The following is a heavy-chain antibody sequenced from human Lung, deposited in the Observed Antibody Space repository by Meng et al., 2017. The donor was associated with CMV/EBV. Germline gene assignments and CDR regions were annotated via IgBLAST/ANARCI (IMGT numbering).Heavy chain of an antibody. J-gene: IGHJ4*02. CDR2: ISAYNGNT. D-gene: IGHD1-26*01. CDR3: ARVEVGITSGDY. Sequence: VPSGGGVKKPWASVKVSCKASGYTFTNYGIPWVRQAPGQGLEWMGWISAYNGNTNYAQTLQGRLTMTTDTSTSTAYMELRSLRSDDTAVYYCARVEVGITSGDYWGQGTLVTVSS. CDR1: GYTFTNYG. V-gene: IGHV1-18*01.